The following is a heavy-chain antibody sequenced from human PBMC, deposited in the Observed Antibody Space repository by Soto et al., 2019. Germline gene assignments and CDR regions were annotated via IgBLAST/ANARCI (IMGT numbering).Heavy chain of an antibody. CDR1: GGSISSSNW. D-gene: IGHD6-13*01. CDR2: IYHSGST. V-gene: IGHV4-4*02. CDR3: ARDCIEAAGTPGAFDI. J-gene: IGHJ3*02. Sequence: SETLSLTCAVSGGSISSSNWWSWVRQPPGKGLEWIGEIYHSGSTNYNPSLKSRVTISVDKSKNQFSLKLSSVTAADTAVYYCARDCIEAAGTPGAFDIWGQGTMVTVSS.